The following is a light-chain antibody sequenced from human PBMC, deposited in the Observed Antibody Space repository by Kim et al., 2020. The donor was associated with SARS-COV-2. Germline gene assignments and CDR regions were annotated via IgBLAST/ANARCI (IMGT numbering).Light chain of an antibody. CDR3: ATWDGSLNGWV. J-gene: IGLJ3*02. CDR2: TNN. CDR1: ASNIGSYT. Sequence: GQRVTISCSGNASNIGSYTVNWYQHLPRTAPKLLIYTNNQRPSGVPDRFSGSKSGTSASLAISGLQSEDEADYFCATWDGSLNGWVFGGGTQLTVL. V-gene: IGLV1-44*01.